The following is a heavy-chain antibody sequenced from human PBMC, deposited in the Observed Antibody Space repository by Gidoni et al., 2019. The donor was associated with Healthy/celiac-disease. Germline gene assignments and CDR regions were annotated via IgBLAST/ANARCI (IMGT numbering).Heavy chain of an antibody. Sequence: EVQLLESGGGLVQPGGSLRLSCSASGFTFRSYAMSWVRQAPGKGLEWVSAISGSGGSTYDADYVKGRFTISRDNSKNTLYLQMNSLRAEDTAVYYCAKGRQQWLVLDYFDYWGQGTLVTVSS. CDR2: ISGSGGST. D-gene: IGHD6-19*01. J-gene: IGHJ4*02. CDR1: GFTFRSYA. V-gene: IGHV3-23*01. CDR3: AKGRQQWLVLDYFDY.